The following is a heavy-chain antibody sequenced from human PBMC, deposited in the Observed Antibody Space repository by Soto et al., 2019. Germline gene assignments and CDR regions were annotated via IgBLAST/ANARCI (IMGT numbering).Heavy chain of an antibody. V-gene: IGHV3-23*01. D-gene: IGHD6-6*01. J-gene: IGHJ4*02. CDR1: GFKFSSYA. CDR3: AKGKGSSPFDY. CDR2: ISGSGGTT. Sequence: EVQLLESGGGLVQPGGSLRLSCAASGFKFSSYAMSWVRQAPGKGLEWVSAISGSGGTTYFADSVKGRFTISRDNSQDTLSLQMDSLRADDTAVYYCAKGKGSSPFDYWGQGTQVTVSS.